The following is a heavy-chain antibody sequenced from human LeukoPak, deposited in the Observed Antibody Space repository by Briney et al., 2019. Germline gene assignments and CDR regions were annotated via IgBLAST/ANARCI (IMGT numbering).Heavy chain of an antibody. CDR1: GYTFTSYD. J-gene: IGHJ5*02. D-gene: IGHD6-6*01. CDR3: ARRYSSSSVRPRFWFDP. CDR2: MNPNSGNT. V-gene: IGHV1-8*01. Sequence: ASVKVSCKASGYTFTSYDINWVRQATGQGLVWMGWMNPNSGNTGYAQKFQGRVTMTRNTSISTAYMELSSLRSEDTAVYYCARRYSSSSVRPRFWFDPWGQGTLVTVSS.